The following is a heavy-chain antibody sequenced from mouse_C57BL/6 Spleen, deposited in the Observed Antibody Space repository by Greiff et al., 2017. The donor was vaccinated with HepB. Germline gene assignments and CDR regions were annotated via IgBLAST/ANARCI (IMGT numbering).Heavy chain of an antibody. J-gene: IGHJ2*01. CDR1: GYTFTSYW. CDR2: IDPSDSYT. D-gene: IGHD4-1*01. CDR3: ARELGRVDY. V-gene: IGHV1-50*01. Sequence: QVQLQQPGAELVKPGASVKLSCKASGYTFTSYWMQWVKQRPGQGLEWIGEIDPSDSYTNYNQKFKGKATLTVDTSSSTAYMQLSSLTSEDSAVYYCARELGRVDYWGQGTTLTVSS.